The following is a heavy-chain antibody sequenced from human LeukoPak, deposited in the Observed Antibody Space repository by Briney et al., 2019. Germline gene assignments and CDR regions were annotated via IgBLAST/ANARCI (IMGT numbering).Heavy chain of an antibody. CDR1: GYTFTSYG. CDR3: ARDGRYCSSTSCYFSWFDP. D-gene: IGHD2-2*01. J-gene: IGHJ5*02. Sequence: GASVKVSCKASGYTFTSYGISWVRQAPGQGLEWMGWISAYNGSTNYAQKFQGRVTITADESTSTAYTELSSLRSEDTAVYYCARDGRYCSSTSCYFSWFDPWGQGTLVTVSS. CDR2: ISAYNGST. V-gene: IGHV1-18*01.